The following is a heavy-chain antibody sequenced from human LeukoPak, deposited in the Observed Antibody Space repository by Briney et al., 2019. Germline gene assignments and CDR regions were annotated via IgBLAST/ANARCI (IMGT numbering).Heavy chain of an antibody. CDR3: AKDYEYRRPALGMDV. V-gene: IGHV3-23*01. J-gene: IGHJ6*02. CDR1: GFTFSSYA. D-gene: IGHD3-16*01. Sequence: PGGSLTLSCAASGFTFSSYAMSWVRQAPGKGLEWVSALSGSGGSTYYADSVKGRFTISRDNSKNTLYLQMNSLRAEDTAVYYCAKDYEYRRPALGMDVWGQGTTVTVSS. CDR2: LSGSGGST.